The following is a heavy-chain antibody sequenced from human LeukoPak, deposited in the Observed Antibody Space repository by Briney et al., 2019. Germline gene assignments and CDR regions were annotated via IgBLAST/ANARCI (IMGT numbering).Heavy chain of an antibody. J-gene: IGHJ5*02. CDR2: IYTSGST. Sequence: PSETLSLTCTASGGSISSGSYYWSWIRQPAGKGLEWIGRIYTSGSTNYNPSLKSRVTISVDTSKNQFSLKLSSVTAADTAVYYCAREVRNWFDPWGQGTLVTVSS. V-gene: IGHV4-61*02. CDR3: AREVRNWFDP. CDR1: GGSISSGSYY.